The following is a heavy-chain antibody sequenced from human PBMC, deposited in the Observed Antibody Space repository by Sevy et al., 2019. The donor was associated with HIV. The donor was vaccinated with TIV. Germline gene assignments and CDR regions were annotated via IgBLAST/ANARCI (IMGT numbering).Heavy chain of an antibody. CDR1: GGSITSLY. CDR3: AGENAWGRGYC. Sequence: SETLSLTCTVSGGSITSLYWNWIRQPPGKGLEWIANIYYNGHINYNPSLKSRVTLSLDTSKNQFSLRLSSVTAADTAMYYCAGENAWGRGYCGGQGTLVTVSS. J-gene: IGHJ4*02. CDR2: IYYNGHI. V-gene: IGHV4-59*08. D-gene: IGHD6-25*01.